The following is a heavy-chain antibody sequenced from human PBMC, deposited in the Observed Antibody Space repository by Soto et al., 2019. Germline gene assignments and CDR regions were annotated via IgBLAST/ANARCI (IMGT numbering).Heavy chain of an antibody. Sequence: QVQLVQSGAEVKKPGASVKVSCKASGYTFTSYYMHWVRQAPGQGLEWMGIINPSGGSTSYAQKFQGRVTMTRDTSTSTVYMELSSLRSEDTAVYYCARNLWFGDLSYYYYYMDVWGKGTTVTVSS. D-gene: IGHD3-10*01. CDR3: ARNLWFGDLSYYYYYMDV. J-gene: IGHJ6*03. CDR1: GYTFTSYY. V-gene: IGHV1-46*03. CDR2: INPSGGST.